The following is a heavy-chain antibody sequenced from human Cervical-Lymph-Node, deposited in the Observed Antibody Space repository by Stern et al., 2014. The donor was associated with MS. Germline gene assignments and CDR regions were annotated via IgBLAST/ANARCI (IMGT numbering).Heavy chain of an antibody. CDR2: IYPDDSDN. J-gene: IGHJ4*02. CDR1: GYDFTNYW. Sequence: EVQLVEYGAEVKKPGESLKISWKTSGYDFTNYWMGWERQMPGKDLAWMGIIYPDDSDNRYSPSLQGHVTMPADKYSTTAYMQWSTLKASDTAMYYCARRYSSGWLFDYWGQGTLVPVAS. CDR3: ARRYSSGWLFDY. D-gene: IGHD6-19*01. V-gene: IGHV5-51*03.